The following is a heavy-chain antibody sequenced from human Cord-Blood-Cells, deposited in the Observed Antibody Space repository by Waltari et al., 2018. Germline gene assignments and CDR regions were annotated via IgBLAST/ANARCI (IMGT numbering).Heavy chain of an antibody. CDR1: GFTFSSYA. J-gene: IGHJ2*01. D-gene: IGHD3-10*01. V-gene: IGHV3-23*01. CDR2: ISGSGGST. Sequence: EVQLLESGGGLVQPGGSLRLSCAASGFTFSSYAMSWVRQAPGKGLEWVSAISGSGGSTYYADSVKGRFTISRDNSKNTLYLQMNSLRAEDTAVYYCAKTTMVRGVIIWYFDLWGRGTLVTVSS. CDR3: AKTTMVRGVIIWYFDL.